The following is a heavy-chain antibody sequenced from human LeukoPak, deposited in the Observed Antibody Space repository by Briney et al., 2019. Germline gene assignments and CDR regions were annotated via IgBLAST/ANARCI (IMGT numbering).Heavy chain of an antibody. D-gene: IGHD2-15*01. V-gene: IGHV3-30-3*01. J-gene: IGHJ5*02. Sequence: GGPLRLSCAASGFALSSYAMHWVRQAPGKGLEWVAVISYDGSNKYYADSVKGRFTISRDNSKNTLYLQMNSLRAEDTAVYYCARRGIVVVVAEERNWFDPWGQGTLVTVSS. CDR3: ARRGIVVVVAEERNWFDP. CDR1: GFALSSYA. CDR2: ISYDGSNK.